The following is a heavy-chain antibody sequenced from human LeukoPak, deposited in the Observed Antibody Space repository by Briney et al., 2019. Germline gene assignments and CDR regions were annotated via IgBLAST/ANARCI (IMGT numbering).Heavy chain of an antibody. CDR3: ARFDQAGSY. V-gene: IGHV4-59*08. CDR1: GGSISSYY. CDR2: IYYSGST. J-gene: IGHJ4*02. D-gene: IGHD3-10*01. Sequence: SETLSLTCTVSGGSISSYYWSWIRQPPGKGLEWIGYIYYSGSTNYNPSLKSRVTISVDTSKNQFSLKLSSVTAADTAVYYCARFDQAGSYWGQGTLVTVSS.